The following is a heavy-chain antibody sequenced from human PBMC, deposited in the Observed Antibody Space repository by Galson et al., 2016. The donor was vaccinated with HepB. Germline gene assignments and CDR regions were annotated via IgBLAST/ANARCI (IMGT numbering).Heavy chain of an antibody. D-gene: IGHD2-2*01. CDR3: ARDQRQDNWFDP. J-gene: IGHJ5*02. CDR2: ISPSGGAT. CDR1: GYTFTGHY. V-gene: IGHV1-46*01. Sequence: SVKVSCKASGYTFTGHYIHWVRQAPGQGLEWMGTISPSGGATLYAENFQGRVSMTRDTSTRTVYMELSSLKADDTAVYYCARDQRQDNWFDPWGQGTLVTVSS.